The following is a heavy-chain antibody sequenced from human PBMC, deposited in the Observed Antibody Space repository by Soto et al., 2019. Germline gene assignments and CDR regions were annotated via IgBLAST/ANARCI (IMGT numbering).Heavy chain of an antibody. Sequence: ASVKVSCEASGYSFTSYGISWVRQAPGQGLERMGWISAYNGDTNYAQKLQGRVTMTTDTSTSTAYMELRSLRSDDTAVYYCARDCRVSYVFYPYGMDVWGQGTTVTAP. J-gene: IGHJ6*02. CDR3: ARDCRVSYVFYPYGMDV. CDR1: GYSFTSYG. D-gene: IGHD1-26*01. V-gene: IGHV1-18*04. CDR2: ISAYNGDT.